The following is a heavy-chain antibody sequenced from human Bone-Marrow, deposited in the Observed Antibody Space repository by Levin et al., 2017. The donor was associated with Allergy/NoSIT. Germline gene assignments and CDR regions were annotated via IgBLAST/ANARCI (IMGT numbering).Heavy chain of an antibody. CDR3: ARVAANSIWYVDN. CDR1: GFTFSGHW. J-gene: IGHJ4*02. CDR2: IKSDGSST. V-gene: IGHV3-74*01. D-gene: IGHD6-13*01. Sequence: ETLSLTCAASGFTFSGHWMHWVRQAPGKGLMWVSRIKSDGSSTNYADSVKGRFTISRDNAKNTLFLQMNSLRAEDTAVYYCARVAANSIWYVDNWGQGTLVTVSS.